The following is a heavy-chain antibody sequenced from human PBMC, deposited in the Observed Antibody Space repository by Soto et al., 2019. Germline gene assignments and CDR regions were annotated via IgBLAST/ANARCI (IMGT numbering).Heavy chain of an antibody. CDR2: IKQDGSEK. J-gene: IGHJ4*02. D-gene: IGHD6-19*01. CDR1: GFTFSDYW. CDR3: ARTVAGYYFDY. V-gene: IGHV3-7*01. Sequence: GGSLRLSCASSGFTFSDYWMSLVRQAPGKGLEWVASIKQDGSEKYYVDSVRGRFTISRDNAKNSLYLQMNSLRAEDTAVYYCARTVAGYYFDYWGQGALVTVSS.